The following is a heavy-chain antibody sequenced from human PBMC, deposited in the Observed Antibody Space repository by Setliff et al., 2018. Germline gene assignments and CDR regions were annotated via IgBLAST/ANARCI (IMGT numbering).Heavy chain of an antibody. Sequence: ETLSLTCTVSGYPISRGFYWGWIRQSPGKGLEWIGSVYHSGSSYQNPSLRSRIAVSVDTSKNQFSLRLNSVTAADTAVYFCARAAARAEYSDTSAYLPFDFWGLGTPVTVSS. J-gene: IGHJ4*02. V-gene: IGHV4-38-2*02. CDR2: VYHSGSS. CDR1: GYPISRGFY. CDR3: ARAAARAEYSDTSAYLPFDF. D-gene: IGHD3-16*01.